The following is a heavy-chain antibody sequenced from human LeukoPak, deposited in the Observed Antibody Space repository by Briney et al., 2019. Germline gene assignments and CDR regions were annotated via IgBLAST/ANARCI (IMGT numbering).Heavy chain of an antibody. CDR2: INHSGST. D-gene: IGHD3-16*01. V-gene: IGHV4-34*01. J-gene: IGHJ5*02. CDR3: AGGRGGEDSTARFDG. CDR1: GGSFSGYY. Sequence: SETLSLTCAVYGGSFSGYYWSWIRQPPGKGLEWIGEINHSGSTNYNPSLKSRVTISVDTSKNQFSLKLSSVTAADTAVYYCAGGRGGEDSTARFDGWGQGTLVTASS.